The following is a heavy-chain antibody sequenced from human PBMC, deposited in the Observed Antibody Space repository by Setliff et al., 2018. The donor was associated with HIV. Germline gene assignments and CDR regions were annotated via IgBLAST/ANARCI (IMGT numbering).Heavy chain of an antibody. CDR2: IIPMFGTG. Sequence: ASVKVSCKASGYTFTSYAMNWVRQAPGQGLEWMGAIIPMFGTGFYAQKFQGRVTITADESTNTGYMELSGLRFEDTAVYYCARESACSSTSCPKVLDYWGQGTLVTVSS. CDR3: ARESACSSTSCPKVLDY. CDR1: GYTFTSYA. J-gene: IGHJ4*02. V-gene: IGHV1-69*13. D-gene: IGHD2-2*01.